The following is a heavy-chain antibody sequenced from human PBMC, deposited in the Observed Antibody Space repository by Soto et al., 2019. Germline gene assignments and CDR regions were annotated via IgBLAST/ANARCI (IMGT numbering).Heavy chain of an antibody. CDR1: GFTFSSYW. CDR3: SSAAYYYYYGMDV. V-gene: IGHV3-7*03. J-gene: IGHJ6*02. Sequence: EVQLVESGGGLVQPGGSLRLSCAASGFTFSSYWMSWVRQAPGKGLEWVANIKQDGSEKYYVDSVKGRFTISRDNAKNSLYLQMNSLRAEDTAVYYCSSAAYYYYYGMDVWGQGTTVTVSS. D-gene: IGHD6-13*01. CDR2: IKQDGSEK.